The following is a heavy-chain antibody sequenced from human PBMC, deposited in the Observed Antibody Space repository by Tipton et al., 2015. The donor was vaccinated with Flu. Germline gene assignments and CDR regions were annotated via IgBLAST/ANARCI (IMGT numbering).Heavy chain of an antibody. CDR2: IYATGET. V-gene: IGHV4-61*02. CDR1: GGSVRSGSYY. CDR3: ARGDYGDYDHEADAFDI. D-gene: IGHD4-17*01. Sequence: TLSLTCTVSGGSVRSGSYYWSWIRQPAGKGLEWIGRIYATGETNYKASLKSRVTMSIDRSKNQFSLTLTSVTAADAAMYFCARGDYGDYDHEADAFDIWGQGTLVTVSA. J-gene: IGHJ3*02.